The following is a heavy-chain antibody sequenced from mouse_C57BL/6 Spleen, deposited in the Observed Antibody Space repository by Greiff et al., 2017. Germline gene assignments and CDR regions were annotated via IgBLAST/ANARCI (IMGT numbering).Heavy chain of an antibody. V-gene: IGHV1-50*01. D-gene: IGHD1-1*01. J-gene: IGHJ2*01. CDR2: IDPSDSYT. CDR3: SREPTTGY. CDR1: GYTFTSYW. Sequence: VQLQQPGAELVKPGASVKLSCKASGYTFTSYWMQWVKQRPGQGLEWIGEIDPSDSYTNYNQKFKGKATLTVDTSSGTAYMQLSSLTSEDSAVYYCSREPTTGYWGQGTTLTVSS.